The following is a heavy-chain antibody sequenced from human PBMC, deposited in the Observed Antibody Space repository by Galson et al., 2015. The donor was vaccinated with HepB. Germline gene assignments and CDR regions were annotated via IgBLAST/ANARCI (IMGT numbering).Heavy chain of an antibody. V-gene: IGHV4-61*02. D-gene: IGHD1-1*01. CDR1: GGSISSGSYY. CDR2: IYTSGST. Sequence: TLSLTCTVSGGSISSGSYYWSWIRQPAGKGLEWIGRIYTSGSTNYNPSLKSRVTMPVDTSKNQFSLKLSSVTAADTAVYYCARDLRTNWNDNTFDYWGQGTLVTVSS. CDR3: ARDLRTNWNDNTFDY. J-gene: IGHJ4*02.